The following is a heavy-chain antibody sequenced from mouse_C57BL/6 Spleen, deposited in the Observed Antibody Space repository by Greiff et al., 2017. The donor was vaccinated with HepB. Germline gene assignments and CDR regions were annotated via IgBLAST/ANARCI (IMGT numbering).Heavy chain of an antibody. J-gene: IGHJ1*03. CDR2: ISSGGSYT. CDR1: GFTFSSYG. Sequence: DVKLVESGGDLVKPGGSLKLSCAASGFTFSSYGLSWVRQTPDKRLEWVATISSGGSYTYYPVSVKGRFTISRDNAKNTLYLQMSSLKPADTAMYYCAREGSMVTTEGYFDVWGTGTTVTVSS. D-gene: IGHD2-1*01. V-gene: IGHV5-6*02. CDR3: AREGSMVTTEGYFDV.